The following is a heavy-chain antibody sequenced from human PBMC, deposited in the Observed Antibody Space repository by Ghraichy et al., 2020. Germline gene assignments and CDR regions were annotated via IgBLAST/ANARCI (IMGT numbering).Heavy chain of an antibody. CDR2: INHSGST. D-gene: IGHD6-6*01. V-gene: IGHV4-34*01. Sequence: SETLSLTCAVYGGSFSGYYWSWIRQPPGKGLEWIEEINHSGSTNYNPSLKSRVTISVDTSKNQFSLKLSSVTAADTAVYYCARGPSSIAPNDWGQGTLVTVSS. CDR1: GGSFSGYY. J-gene: IGHJ4*02. CDR3: ARGPSSIAPND.